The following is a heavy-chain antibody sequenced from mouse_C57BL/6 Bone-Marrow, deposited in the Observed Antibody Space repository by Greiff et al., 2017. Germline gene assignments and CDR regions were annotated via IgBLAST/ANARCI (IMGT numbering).Heavy chain of an antibody. CDR3: ARRFYDGYYDYFDY. V-gene: IGHV5-6*02. J-gene: IGHJ2*01. Sequence: DVKLVESGGDLVKPGGSLKLSCAASGFTFSSYGMSWVRQTPDKRLEWVATISSGGSYTYYPASVKGRFTISRDNAKNTLYLQMSSLKSEDTAMYYCARRFYDGYYDYFDYWGQGTTLTVSS. CDR2: ISSGGSYT. D-gene: IGHD2-3*01. CDR1: GFTFSSYG.